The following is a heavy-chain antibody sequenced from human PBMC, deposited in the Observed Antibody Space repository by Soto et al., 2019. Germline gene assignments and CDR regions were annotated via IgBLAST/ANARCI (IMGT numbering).Heavy chain of an antibody. J-gene: IGHJ6*02. V-gene: IGHV1-46*01. CDR1: GYTFTSYY. D-gene: IGHD3-3*01. CDR2: INPSGGST. Sequence: ASVKVSCKASGYTFTSYYMHWVRQAPGRGLEWMGIINPSGGSTSYAQKFQGRVTMTRDTSTSTVYMELSSLRSEDTAVYYCARNPPYDFWSGYPAHYYYGMDVWGQGTTVTV. CDR3: ARNPPYDFWSGYPAHYYYGMDV.